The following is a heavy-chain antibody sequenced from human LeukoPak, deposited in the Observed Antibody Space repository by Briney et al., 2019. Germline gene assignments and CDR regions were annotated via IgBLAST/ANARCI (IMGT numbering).Heavy chain of an antibody. J-gene: IGHJ4*02. V-gene: IGHV4-30-4*01. CDR3: PRGGVATKFDY. CDR2: IYYSGST. D-gene: IGHD5-12*01. CDR1: GGSISSGDYY. Sequence: SETLSLTCTVSGGSISSGDYYWSWIRQPPGKGLEWIGYIYYSGSTYYNPSLKSRVTISVDTSKNQFSLKLSSVTAADTAVYYCPRGGVATKFDYWGQGTLVTVSS.